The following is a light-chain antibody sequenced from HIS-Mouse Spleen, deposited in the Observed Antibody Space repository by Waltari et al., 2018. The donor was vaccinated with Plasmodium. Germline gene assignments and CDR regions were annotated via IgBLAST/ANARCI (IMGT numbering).Light chain of an antibody. V-gene: IGLV3-19*01. J-gene: IGLJ2*01. CDR3: NSRDSSGNHLNVV. Sequence: SSELTQDPAVSVALGQTVRITCQGDSLRSYYASWYQQKPGQAPVLVIYGKNNRPSGIPGRLPGCSSGNTASLSITGAQAEDEADYYCNSRDSSGNHLNVVFGGGTKLTVL. CDR2: GKN. CDR1: SLRSYY.